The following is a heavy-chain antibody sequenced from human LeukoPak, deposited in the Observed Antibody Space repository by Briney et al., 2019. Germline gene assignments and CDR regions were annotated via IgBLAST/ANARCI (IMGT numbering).Heavy chain of an antibody. D-gene: IGHD2-2*01. V-gene: IGHV1-46*01. CDR1: GYTFTSYY. J-gene: IGHJ4*02. Sequence: ASVKVSCKASGYTFTSYYMQWMRQAPGQGLEWMGIINPSGGSTSYAQKFQGRVTMTRDTSTSTVYMELSSLRSEDTAVYYCATADQLRRTPLDYWGQGTLVTVSS. CDR3: ATADQLRRTPLDY. CDR2: INPSGGST.